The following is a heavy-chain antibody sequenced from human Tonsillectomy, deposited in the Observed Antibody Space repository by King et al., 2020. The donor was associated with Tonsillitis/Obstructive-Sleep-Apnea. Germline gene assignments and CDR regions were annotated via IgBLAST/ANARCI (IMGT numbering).Heavy chain of an antibody. V-gene: IGHV3-30*04. Sequence: QLVQSGGGVVQPGRSLRLSCAASGFTFSHYAMHWVRQAPGKGLEWVAFISYDGSNKYYADSVRGRFTISRDNSENTLSLQMSSLKAEDTAVYYCARDFQLVLDYWGQGTLVTVSS. CDR1: GFTFSHYA. D-gene: IGHD6-13*01. CDR3: ARDFQLVLDY. J-gene: IGHJ4*02. CDR2: ISYDGSNK.